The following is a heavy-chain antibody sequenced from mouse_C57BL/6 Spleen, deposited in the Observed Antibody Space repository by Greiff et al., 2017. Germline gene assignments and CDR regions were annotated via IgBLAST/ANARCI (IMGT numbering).Heavy chain of an antibody. D-gene: IGHD2-1*01. CDR3: ARLGGNSYFDY. CDR1: GYTFTSYW. V-gene: IGHV1-61*01. Sequence: QVQLQQPGAELVRPGSSVKLSCKASGYTFTSYWMDWVKQRPGQGLEWIGNIYPSDSETHYNQKFKVKATLTVDKSSSTASMQLSSLTSEDSAVYYCARLGGNSYFDYWGQGTTLTVSS. CDR2: IYPSDSET. J-gene: IGHJ2*01.